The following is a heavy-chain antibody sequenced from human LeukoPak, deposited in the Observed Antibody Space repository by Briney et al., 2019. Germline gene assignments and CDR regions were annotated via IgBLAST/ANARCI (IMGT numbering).Heavy chain of an antibody. CDR3: AKANYFGSGSQYYFDY. J-gene: IGHJ4*02. V-gene: IGHV3-30*02. Sequence: GGSLRLSCAASGFTFSSYGMHWVRQAPGKGLEWVAFIRYDGSNKYYADSVRGRFTISRDNSKNTLYLQMNSLRAEDTAVFYCAKANYFGSGSQYYFDYWGQGTLVTVSS. D-gene: IGHD3-10*01. CDR2: IRYDGSNK. CDR1: GFTFSSYG.